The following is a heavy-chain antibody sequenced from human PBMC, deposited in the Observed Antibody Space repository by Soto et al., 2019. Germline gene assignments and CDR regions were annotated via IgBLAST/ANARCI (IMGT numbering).Heavy chain of an antibody. J-gene: IGHJ6*02. Sequence: GGSLRLSCAASGFTFSSYAMTWVRQAPGKGLEWVSGISGAGGATFYADSVKGRFTISRDNSKNTLYLQVSSLRVEDTAVYYCAKALLMYYFYAMDVWGPGAPVTVSS. CDR1: GFTFSSYA. CDR2: ISGAGGAT. V-gene: IGHV3-23*01. CDR3: AKALLMYYFYAMDV. D-gene: IGHD3-16*01.